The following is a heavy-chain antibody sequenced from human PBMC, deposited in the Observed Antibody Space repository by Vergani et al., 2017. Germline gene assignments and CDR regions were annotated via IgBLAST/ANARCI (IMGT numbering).Heavy chain of an antibody. V-gene: IGHV1-69*17. J-gene: IGHJ6*02. CDR3: ARARGGYCSSTSCYYYYYYGMDV. Sequence: QVQLEQSGAEVKKPGSSVKVSCKASGGTFSSYAISWVRQAPGQGLEWMGGIIPIFGIANYAQKFQGRVTITADKSTSTAYMELSSLRSEDTAVYYCARARGGYCSSTSCYYYYYYGMDVWGQGTTVTVSS. D-gene: IGHD2-2*01. CDR1: GGTFSSYA. CDR2: IIPIFGIA.